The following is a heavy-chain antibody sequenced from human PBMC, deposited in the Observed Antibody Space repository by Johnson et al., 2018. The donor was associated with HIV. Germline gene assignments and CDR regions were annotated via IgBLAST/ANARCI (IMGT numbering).Heavy chain of an antibody. J-gene: IGHJ3*02. CDR3: ARDGTWELHRHAFDI. CDR1: GFTFSSYG. CDR2: LRYDGSNK. D-gene: IGHD1-26*01. V-gene: IGHV3-30*02. Sequence: QMLLVESGGGVVQPGGSLRISCAASGFTFSSYGMHWVRQAPGKGLELVAFLRYDGSNKYYADSVKGRFIISRDNSKNTRYLHMNSLRAEDTAVYYCARDGTWELHRHAFDIWGQGTMVTVSS.